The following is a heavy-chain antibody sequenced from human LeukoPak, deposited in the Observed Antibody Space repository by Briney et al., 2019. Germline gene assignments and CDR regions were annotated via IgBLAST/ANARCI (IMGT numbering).Heavy chain of an antibody. D-gene: IGHD3-10*01. CDR3: ARDSGSGSNYNWYFDL. J-gene: IGHJ2*01. Sequence: GGSLRLSCAASGFTVSSMYMSWVRQAPGKGLEWVSVIYSGGGTNYAASVKGRFTISRDNSKNTLYLQMNSLRAEDTAVYYCARDSGSGSNYNWYFDLWGRGILVTVSS. V-gene: IGHV3-66*01. CDR1: GFTVSSMY. CDR2: IYSGGGT.